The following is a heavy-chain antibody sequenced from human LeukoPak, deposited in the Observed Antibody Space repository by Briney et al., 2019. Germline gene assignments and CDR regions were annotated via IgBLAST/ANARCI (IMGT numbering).Heavy chain of an antibody. J-gene: IGHJ1*01. V-gene: IGHV3-48*03. CDR1: GFTFSSYE. Sequence: GGSLRLSCAASGFTFSSYEMNWVRQAPGKGLEWVSYISSSGSTIYYADSVKGRFTISRDNAKNSLYLQMNSLRAEDTAVYYCARVPRAMVRGVNRYFQHWGQGTLVTVSS. CDR3: ARVPRAMVRGVNRYFQH. CDR2: ISSSGSTI. D-gene: IGHD3-10*01.